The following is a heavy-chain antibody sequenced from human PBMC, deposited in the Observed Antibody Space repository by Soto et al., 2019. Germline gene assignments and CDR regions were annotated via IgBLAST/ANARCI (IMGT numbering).Heavy chain of an antibody. CDR3: ARGAIVSTATNFFDY. J-gene: IGHJ4*02. Sequence: EVQLEQSGAELKKPGESLKISCKGSGYNFPSHWIGWVRQMPGKGLEWMGLIYPDDSDARYSPSFQGQVTISADKSIDTAYLQWSGLKASDTATYYCARGAIVSTATNFFDYWGQGTLVTVSA. V-gene: IGHV5-51*03. CDR2: IYPDDSDA. D-gene: IGHD5-12*01. CDR1: GYNFPSHW.